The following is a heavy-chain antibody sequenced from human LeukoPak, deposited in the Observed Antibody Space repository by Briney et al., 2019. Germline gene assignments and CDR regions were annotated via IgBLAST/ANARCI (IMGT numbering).Heavy chain of an antibody. V-gene: IGHV4-59*01. J-gene: IGHJ6*03. CDR3: ATICSSTSGHYYMDV. Sequence: SETLSLTCTVSGGSISSYYWSWIRQPPGKGLEWIGYIYYSGSTNYNPSLKSRVTISVDTSKNQFSLKLSSVTAADTAVYYCATICSSTSGHYYMDVWGKGTRVTVSS. CDR1: GGSISSYY. D-gene: IGHD2-2*01. CDR2: IYYSGST.